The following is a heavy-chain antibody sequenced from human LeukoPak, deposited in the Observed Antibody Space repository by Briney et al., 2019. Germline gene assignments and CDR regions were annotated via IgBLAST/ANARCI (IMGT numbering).Heavy chain of an antibody. D-gene: IGHD3-22*01. CDR3: ARTRYDYYDSSGEVSYYMDV. CDR2: INHSGST. J-gene: IGHJ6*03. V-gene: IGHV4-34*01. Sequence: PSETLSLTCAVYGGSFSGYYWSWIRQPPGKGLEWIGEINHSGSTNYNPSLKSRVTILVDTSKNQFSLKLSSVTAADTAVYYCARTRYDYYDSSGEVSYYMDVWGKGTTVTISS. CDR1: GGSFSGYY.